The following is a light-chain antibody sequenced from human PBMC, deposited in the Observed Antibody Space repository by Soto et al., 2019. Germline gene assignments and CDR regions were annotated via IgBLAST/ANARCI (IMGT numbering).Light chain of an antibody. J-gene: IGKJ4*01. V-gene: IGKV3-15*01. CDR2: GAS. CDR1: QSIRSN. CDR3: QQYNSWPLT. Sequence: IVLTQSPSTLSVSPGDRVTLSCRASQSIRSNSAWYQQKPGQAPRLLIYGASTRATGIPGRFSGSGYETEFTLTISSLQSEDFAVYYCQQYNSWPLTFGGGTKVDIK.